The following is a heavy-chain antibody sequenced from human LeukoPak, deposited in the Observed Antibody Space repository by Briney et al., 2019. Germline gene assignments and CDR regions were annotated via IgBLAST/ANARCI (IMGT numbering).Heavy chain of an antibody. CDR3: ARDRDEILTGYFRLGTFDI. Sequence: ASVKVSCKASGYTLTDYYIHWVRQAPGQGLEWMGWINPNTGGTDYAQKFQGRVTMTRHTSISTVYMELSRLRSDDTAVYYCARDRDEILTGYFRLGTFDIWGQGTLLTVSS. CDR1: GYTLTDYY. D-gene: IGHD3-9*01. CDR2: INPNTGGT. V-gene: IGHV1-2*02. J-gene: IGHJ3*02.